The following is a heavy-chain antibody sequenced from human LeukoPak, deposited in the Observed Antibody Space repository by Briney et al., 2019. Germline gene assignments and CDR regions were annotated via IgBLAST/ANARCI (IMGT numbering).Heavy chain of an antibody. CDR2: IRPDNGGT. D-gene: IGHD1-26*01. V-gene: IGHV1-2*02. CDR3: TRDISGANFDY. Sequence: ASVKVSCKASGYTTAYFLHWVRQAPGQGLDWMRWIRPDNGGTNYAQKFQGRVTLTWDTSINTVYMELKGLRSDDTAIYYCTRDISGANFDYWGQGTLVTVSS. CDR1: GYTTAYF. J-gene: IGHJ4*02.